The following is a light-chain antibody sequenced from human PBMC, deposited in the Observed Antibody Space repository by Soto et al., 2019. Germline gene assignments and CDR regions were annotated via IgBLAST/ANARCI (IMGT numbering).Light chain of an antibody. Sequence: DIQMTPSPSSVSASVGDRVTITCRASQGFSTWLAWYRRKPGRAPELLIYSASSLHSGVPSRFSGSGSGTDFALTISSLQPEDFATDYGQQSNSFPRTFGGGTEVEIK. CDR1: QGFSTW. J-gene: IGKJ4*01. V-gene: IGKV1-12*01. CDR3: QQSNSFPRT. CDR2: SAS.